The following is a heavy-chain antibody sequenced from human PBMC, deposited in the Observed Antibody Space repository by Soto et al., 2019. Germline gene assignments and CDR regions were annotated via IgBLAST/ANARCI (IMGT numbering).Heavy chain of an antibody. CDR2: IIPIFGTA. J-gene: IGHJ5*02. CDR3: ARSGSYYAYNWFDP. V-gene: IGHV1-69*13. Sequence: GASVKVSCKASGGTFSSYAISWVRQAPGQGLEWMGGIIPIFGTANYAQKFQGRVTITADESTSTAYMELSSLRSEDTAVYYCARSGSYYAYNWFDPWGQGTLVTVSS. CDR1: GGTFSSYA. D-gene: IGHD1-26*01.